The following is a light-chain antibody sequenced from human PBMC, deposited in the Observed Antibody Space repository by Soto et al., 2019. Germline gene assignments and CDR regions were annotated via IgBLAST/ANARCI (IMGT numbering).Light chain of an antibody. CDR1: QGIGSD. J-gene: IGKJ1*01. Sequence: DIQMTQSPSSLSASVGDRVTITCRASQGIGSDLQWFQQKPGTAPKRLIYGATNLQSGVPSSFSGSGSGTEFTLTISSLQPEDFATYYCLQHNTYPRTFGQGTKVEIK. V-gene: IGKV1-17*01. CDR2: GAT. CDR3: LQHNTYPRT.